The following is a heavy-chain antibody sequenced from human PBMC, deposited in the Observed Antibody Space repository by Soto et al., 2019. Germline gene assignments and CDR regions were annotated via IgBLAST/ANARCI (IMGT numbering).Heavy chain of an antibody. CDR2: IYHTVNT. D-gene: IGHD2-15*01. J-gene: IGHJ3*02. CDR1: GVSIGSHF. Sequence: QVQLQESGPRLVKPSETLSLTCSVSGVSIGSHFWSWIRQAPGKGPELVGYIYHTVNTNYNPALKSRVTISMDTSENQLSLQLSSVTAADTAVYYCARLQYTVVTAFDIWGKGTMVTVSS. V-gene: IGHV4-59*11. CDR3: ARLQYTVVTAFDI.